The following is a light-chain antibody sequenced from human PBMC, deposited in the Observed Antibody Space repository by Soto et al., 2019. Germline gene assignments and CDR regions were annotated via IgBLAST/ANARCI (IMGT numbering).Light chain of an antibody. CDR3: CSYAGSNTFV. J-gene: IGLJ1*01. Sequence: QSVLTQPASVSGSPGQSITISCTGTSSDVGSYNLVSWYQQHPGKAPKLMIYEVSKRPSGVSNRFSGSKSGNTASLTISGLQAEDEADYYCCSYAGSNTFVSGTGTKVTVL. CDR1: SSDVGSYNL. V-gene: IGLV2-23*02. CDR2: EVS.